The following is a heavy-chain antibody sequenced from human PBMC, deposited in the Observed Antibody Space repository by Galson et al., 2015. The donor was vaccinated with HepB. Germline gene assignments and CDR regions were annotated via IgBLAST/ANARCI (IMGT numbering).Heavy chain of an antibody. CDR1: GFTFSYYG. CDR2: ISYDGSKK. V-gene: IGHV3-30*18. Sequence: SLRLSCAASGFTFSYYGMHWVRQAPGKGLEWVAGISYDGSKKYYVDSVKGRFTISRDNSKNTLYVQMDSLRADDTAVYYCVKTYARWGPPLDAFDIWGQGTMVTVSS. J-gene: IGHJ3*02. CDR3: VKTYARWGPPLDAFDI. D-gene: IGHD5-24*01.